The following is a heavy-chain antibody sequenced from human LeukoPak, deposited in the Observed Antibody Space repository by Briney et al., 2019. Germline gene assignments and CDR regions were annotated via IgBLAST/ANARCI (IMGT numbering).Heavy chain of an antibody. CDR2: INHSGST. V-gene: IGHV4-34*01. CDR1: GFTFSSYG. Sequence: GSLRLSCAASGFTFSSYGMHWVRQPPGKGLEWIGEINHSGSTNYNPSLKSRVTISVDTSKNQFSLKLSSVTAADTAVYYCARGRRGSIAVAGTPYYYYYGMDVWGQGTTVTVSS. CDR3: ARGRRGSIAVAGTPYYYYYGMDV. J-gene: IGHJ6*02. D-gene: IGHD6-19*01.